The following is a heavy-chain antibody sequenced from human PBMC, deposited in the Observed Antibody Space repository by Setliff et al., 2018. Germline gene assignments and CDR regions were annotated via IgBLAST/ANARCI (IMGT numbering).Heavy chain of an antibody. CDR3: ARGRMDVVAVAGKYCVMDV. J-gene: IGHJ6*02. V-gene: IGHV1-69*13. CDR2: IIPMFRTG. CDR1: GYTFTRYG. Sequence: GASVKVSCKASGYTFTRYGISWVRQAPGHGLEWMGGIIPMFRTGKYAQRFQGRVTITADESTTTAYMELSSLRVEDTAIYYCARGRMDVVAVAGKYCVMDVWGQGTTVTVSS. D-gene: IGHD6-19*01.